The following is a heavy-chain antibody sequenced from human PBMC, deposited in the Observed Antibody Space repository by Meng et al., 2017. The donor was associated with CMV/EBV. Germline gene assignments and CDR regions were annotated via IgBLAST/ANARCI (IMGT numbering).Heavy chain of an antibody. Sequence: ASVKVSCKASGYTFTSYYMHWVRQAPGQGLEWMGIINPSGGSTSYAQKFQGRVTMTRDTSTSTVYMELSSLGSEDTAVYYCARVPRYRFGGSYGMDVWGQGTTVTVSS. CDR2: INPSGGST. V-gene: IGHV1-46*01. CDR3: ARVPRYRFGGSYGMDV. CDR1: GYTFTSYY. D-gene: IGHD3-16*01. J-gene: IGHJ6*02.